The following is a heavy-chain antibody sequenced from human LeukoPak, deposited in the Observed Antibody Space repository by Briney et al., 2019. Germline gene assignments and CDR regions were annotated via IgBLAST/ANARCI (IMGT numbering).Heavy chain of an antibody. CDR1: GGSISSGGYS. D-gene: IGHD1-7*01. Sequence: PSETLSLTCAVSGGSISSGGYSWSWIRQXXXKGLEWIGYIYHSGSTYYNPSLKSRVTISVDRSKNQFSLKLSSVTAADTAVYYCARGFAGTTRDAFDIWGQGTMVTVSS. CDR3: ARGFAGTTRDAFDI. V-gene: IGHV4-30-2*01. CDR2: IYHSGST. J-gene: IGHJ3*02.